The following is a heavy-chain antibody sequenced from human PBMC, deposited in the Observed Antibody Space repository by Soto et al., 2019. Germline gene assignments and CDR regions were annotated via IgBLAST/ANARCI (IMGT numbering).Heavy chain of an antibody. D-gene: IGHD2-21*02. CDR2: ISGAGDSP. CDR1: GFNFRSTA. J-gene: IGHJ4*02. Sequence: GGSLRLSCAASGFNFRSTAMSWVRQPPGKGLEWVSAISGAGDSPFYADSVKGRFTISRDNSKNMLYLYINSLRAEDTAMYYCAKGGDYDLDFDSGGRGTPVTVSS. V-gene: IGHV3-23*01. CDR3: AKGGDYDLDFDS.